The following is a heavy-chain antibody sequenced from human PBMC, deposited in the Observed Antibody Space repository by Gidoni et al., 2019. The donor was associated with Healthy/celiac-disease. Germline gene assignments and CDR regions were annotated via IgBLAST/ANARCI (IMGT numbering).Heavy chain of an antibody. V-gene: IGHV1-46*01. CDR2: INPSGGST. J-gene: IGHJ4*02. CDR3: ARETASAYSGYGFDY. CDR1: GYTFTSYY. D-gene: IGHD5-12*01. Sequence: QVQLVQSGAAVKKPGASVKVSCKASGYTFTSYYMHWVRQAPGQGLAWMVIINPSGGSTSYAQKFQGRVTMTRDTSTSTVYMELSSLRSEDTAVYYCARETASAYSGYGFDYWGQGTLVTVSS.